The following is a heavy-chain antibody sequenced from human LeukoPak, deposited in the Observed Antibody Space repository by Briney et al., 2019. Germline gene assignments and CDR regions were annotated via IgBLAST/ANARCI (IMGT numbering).Heavy chain of an antibody. J-gene: IGHJ5*02. V-gene: IGHV3-23*01. D-gene: IGHD2-2*01. CDR3: AKDRQIVPAARFDP. CDR1: GFTFSTYA. Sequence: GGSLRLSCAASGFTFSTYAMSWVRQAPGKGLEWVSSISGSGGSTYYADSVKGRFTLSRDNSKNTLYLQMNSLRAEDTAVYYCAKDRQIVPAARFDPWGQGTLVTVSS. CDR2: ISGSGGST.